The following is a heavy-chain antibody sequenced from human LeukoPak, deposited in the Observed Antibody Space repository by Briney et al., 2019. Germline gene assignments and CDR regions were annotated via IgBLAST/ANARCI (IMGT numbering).Heavy chain of an antibody. CDR2: INPSGGST. Sequence: ASVKVSCKASGHTFTSYYMHWVRQAPGQGLEWMGIINPSGGSTSYAQKFQGRVIMTRDTSTSTVYMELSSLRSEDTAVYYCARGIVEGDAFDIWGQGTMVTVSS. J-gene: IGHJ3*02. CDR3: ARGIVEGDAFDI. D-gene: IGHD1-26*01. V-gene: IGHV1-46*01. CDR1: GHTFTSYY.